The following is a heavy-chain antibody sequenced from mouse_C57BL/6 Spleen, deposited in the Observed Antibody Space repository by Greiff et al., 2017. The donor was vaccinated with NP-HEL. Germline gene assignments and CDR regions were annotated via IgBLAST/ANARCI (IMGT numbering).Heavy chain of an antibody. CDR3: AAPYDYDEGYAMDY. Sequence: DVKLQESGPGLVKPSQSLSLTCSVTGYSITSGYYWNWIRQFPGNQLEWMGYISYDGSNNYNPSLKNRISITRDTSKNQFFLKLNSVTTEDTATYYCAAPYDYDEGYAMDYWGQGTSVTVSS. CDR2: ISYDGSN. J-gene: IGHJ4*01. CDR1: GYSITSGYY. V-gene: IGHV3-6*01. D-gene: IGHD2-4*01.